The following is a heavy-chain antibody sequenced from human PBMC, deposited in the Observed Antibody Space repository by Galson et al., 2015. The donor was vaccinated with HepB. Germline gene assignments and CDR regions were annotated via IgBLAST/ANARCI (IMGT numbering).Heavy chain of an antibody. D-gene: IGHD4-23*01. CDR2: IYTSGST. CDR1: GGSVSSDIYY. J-gene: IGHJ4*02. CDR3: ARGYYGGSSRYFDY. V-gene: IGHV4-61*02. Sequence: TLSLPCTVSGGSVSSDIYYWSWIRQPAGKGLEWIGRIYTSGSTNYNSSLKSRVTISVDTSKNQFSLKLTSVTAADTAVYYCARGYYGGSSRYFDYWGQGTLVTVSS.